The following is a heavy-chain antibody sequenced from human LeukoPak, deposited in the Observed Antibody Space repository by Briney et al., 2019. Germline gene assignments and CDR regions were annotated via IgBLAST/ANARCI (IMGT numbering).Heavy chain of an antibody. J-gene: IGHJ3*02. V-gene: IGHV1-18*01. CDR1: GYTFTTYG. CDR2: ISGYNGNT. D-gene: IGHD2-15*01. CDR3: AREYRYCSGGSCSVPRDGLDI. Sequence: SVKVSCKASGYTFTTYGITWVRQAPGQGREWMGWISGYNGNTNYAQKLQGRVTMTTDTYTSTAYMELRSLRSDDTAVYYWAREYRYCSGGSCSVPRDGLDIWGQGTMVIVSS.